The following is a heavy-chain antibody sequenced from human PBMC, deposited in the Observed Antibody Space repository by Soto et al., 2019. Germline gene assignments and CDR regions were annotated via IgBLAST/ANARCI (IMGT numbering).Heavy chain of an antibody. CDR1: GDSVSSNSAA. J-gene: IGHJ5*02. CDR2: TYYRSKWYN. Sequence: PSQTLSLTCAISGDSVSSNSAAWNWIRQSPSRGLEWLGRTYYRSKWYNDYAVSVKSRITINPDTSKNQFSLQPNSVTPEDTAVYYCARELGGYSSSSTVWANWFDPWGQGILVTVSS. V-gene: IGHV6-1*01. CDR3: ARELGGYSSSSTVWANWFDP. D-gene: IGHD6-6*01.